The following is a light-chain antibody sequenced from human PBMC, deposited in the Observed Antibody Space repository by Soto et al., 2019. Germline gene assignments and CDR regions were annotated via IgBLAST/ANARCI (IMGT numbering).Light chain of an antibody. CDR3: QQYGSSPT. Sequence: ETVLTQSPGTLSLSPGERATLSCRSSQSVSSNYLAWYQQKPGQAPRLLIYDVSSRATGIPDRFSGSGSGTDFTLTISRLEPEDFAMYYCQQYGSSPTFVQGTKVEIK. CDR2: DVS. J-gene: IGKJ1*01. CDR1: QSVSSNY. V-gene: IGKV3-20*01.